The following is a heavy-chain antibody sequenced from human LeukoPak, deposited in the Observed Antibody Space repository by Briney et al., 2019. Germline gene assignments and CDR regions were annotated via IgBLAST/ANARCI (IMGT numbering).Heavy chain of an antibody. J-gene: IGHJ4*02. CDR2: LSSSSSTI. CDR3: ATFILVCGLFDY. CDR1: GFTFSSYS. V-gene: IGHV3-48*01. D-gene: IGHD2-2*01. Sequence: GGSLTLYCAASGFTFSSYSMNWLRQAQGKGLEWVSYLSSSSSTIYYADPVKGRFTISRANAKNSPYLQMNSLRADDTAVYYCATFILVCGLFDYWGQGTLVTVSS.